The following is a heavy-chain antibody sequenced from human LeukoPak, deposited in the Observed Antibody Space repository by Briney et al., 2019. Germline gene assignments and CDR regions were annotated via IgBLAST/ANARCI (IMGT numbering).Heavy chain of an antibody. CDR3: ARYCSGGSCFNQIGRGDDY. J-gene: IGHJ4*02. D-gene: IGHD2-15*01. Sequence: PSETLSLTCTVSGGSISSSSYYWGWIRQPPGKGLEWIGSIYYSGSTYHNPSLKSRVTISVDTSKNQFSLKLSSVTAADTAVYYCARYCSGGSCFNQIGRGDDYWGQGTLVTVSS. V-gene: IGHV4-39*01. CDR2: IYYSGST. CDR1: GGSISSSSYY.